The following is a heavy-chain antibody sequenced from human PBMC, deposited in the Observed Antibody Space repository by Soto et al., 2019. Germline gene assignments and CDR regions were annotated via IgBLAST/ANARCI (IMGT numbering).Heavy chain of an antibody. J-gene: IGHJ4*02. V-gene: IGHV4-31*03. CDR2: IYYSGST. D-gene: IGHD3-22*01. CDR1: GGSISSGGYY. Sequence: SETLSLTCTVSGGSISSGGYYWSWIRQHPGKGLEWIGYIYYSGSTYYNPSPKSRVTISVDTSKNQFSLKLSSVTAADTAVYYCARWSTYDRRGYRGYRLDHWGQGTLVTVSS. CDR3: ARWSTYDRRGYRGYRLDH.